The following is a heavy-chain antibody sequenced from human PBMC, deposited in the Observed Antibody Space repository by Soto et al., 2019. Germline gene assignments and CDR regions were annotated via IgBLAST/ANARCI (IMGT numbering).Heavy chain of an antibody. CDR2: IWYDGSNK. CDR3: ARDAEHYGSHSDFDY. V-gene: IGHV3-33*01. CDR1: GFTFSSYG. J-gene: IGHJ4*02. D-gene: IGHD3-10*01. Sequence: PGGSLRLSCAASGFTFSSYGMHWVRQAPGKGLEWVAVIWYDGSNKYYADSVKGRFTISRDNSKNTLYLQMNSLRAEDTAVYYCARDAEHYGSHSDFDYWGQGTLVTVSS.